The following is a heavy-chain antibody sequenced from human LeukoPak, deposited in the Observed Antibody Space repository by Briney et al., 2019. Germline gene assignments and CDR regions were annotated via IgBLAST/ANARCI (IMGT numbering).Heavy chain of an antibody. CDR1: GGSISSSSYY. J-gene: IGHJ4*02. V-gene: IGHV4-39*01. CDR3: AAFGELPYFDY. CDR2: IYYSGST. Sequence: SETLSLTCTVSGGSISSSSYYWGWIRQPPGKGLEWIGSIYYSGSTYYNPSLKSRVTISVDTSKNQFSLKLSSVTAADTDVYYCAAFGELPYFDYWGQGTLVTVSS. D-gene: IGHD1-26*01.